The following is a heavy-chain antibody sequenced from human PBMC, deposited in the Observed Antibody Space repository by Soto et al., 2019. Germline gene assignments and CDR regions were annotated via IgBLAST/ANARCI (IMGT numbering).Heavy chain of an antibody. CDR1: CGSFSGYY. CDR3: ARGGKAAAGTGVSGMDV. J-gene: IGHJ6*02. V-gene: IGHV4-34*01. Sequence: SETLSLTCAVYCGSFSGYYWSWIRQPPGKGLEWIGEINHSGSTNYNLSLKSRVTISVDTSKNQFSLKLSSVTAADTAVYYCARGGKAAAGTGVSGMDVWGQGTTVTVSS. CDR2: INHSGST. D-gene: IGHD6-13*01.